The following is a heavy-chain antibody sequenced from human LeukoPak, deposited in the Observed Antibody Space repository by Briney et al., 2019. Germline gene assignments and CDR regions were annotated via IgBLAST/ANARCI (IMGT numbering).Heavy chain of an antibody. D-gene: IGHD3-22*01. CDR2: ISSTGGYI. J-gene: IGHJ4*02. CDR1: GFTFSSYS. V-gene: IGHV3-21*01. CDR3: KGYYDSSGYKAY. Sequence: GGSLRLSCAASGFTFSSYSMNWVRQAPGKGLEWVSSISSTGGYIYYADSVRGRFTISRDNAKNSLYLQMNSLRAEDTAVYYCKGYYDSSGYKAYWGQGTLVTVSS.